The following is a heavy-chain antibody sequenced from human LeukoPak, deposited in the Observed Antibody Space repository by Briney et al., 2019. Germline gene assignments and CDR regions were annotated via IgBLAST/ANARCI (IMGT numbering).Heavy chain of an antibody. CDR2: INPNSGGT. D-gene: IGHD3/OR15-3a*01. V-gene: IGHV1-2*02. CDR3: ARVLRTGYRFDP. CDR1: GYTFTSYG. Sequence: ASVKVSCKASGYTFTSYGISCVRQAPGQGLEWMGWINPNSGGTNYAQKFQGRVTMTRDTSISTAYMELSRLRSDDTAVYYCARVLRTGYRFDPWGQGTLVTVSS. J-gene: IGHJ5*02.